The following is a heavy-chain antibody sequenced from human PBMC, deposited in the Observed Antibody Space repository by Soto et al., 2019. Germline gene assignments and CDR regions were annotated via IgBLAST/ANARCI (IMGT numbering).Heavy chain of an antibody. D-gene: IGHD3-10*01. V-gene: IGHV3-7*05. Sequence: GGSLRLSCAASGFTFSDYWMSWVRQAPGKGLEWVANIKQDGSEKYYVDSVKGRFTISRDNAKNSLYLQMNSLRSDDTAVYYCARDQSFDRSYYYGIDVWGQGTTVTVSS. CDR1: GFTFSDYW. J-gene: IGHJ6*02. CDR3: ARDQSFDRSYYYGIDV. CDR2: IKQDGSEK.